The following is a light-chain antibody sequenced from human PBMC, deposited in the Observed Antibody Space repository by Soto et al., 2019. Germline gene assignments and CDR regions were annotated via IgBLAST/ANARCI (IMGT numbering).Light chain of an antibody. CDR2: AAS. CDR1: QSISSY. CDR3: QQSYSTPLT. V-gene: IGKV1-39*01. J-gene: IGKJ1*01. Sequence: DIQMTQSPSSLSASVGDRVTITCRASQSISSYLNWYQQKPGKAPKLLIYAASSLQSGVPSRFSGSGSGTDFTLTISSLQPEDFATYYCQQSYSTPLTFVQGTTGEIK.